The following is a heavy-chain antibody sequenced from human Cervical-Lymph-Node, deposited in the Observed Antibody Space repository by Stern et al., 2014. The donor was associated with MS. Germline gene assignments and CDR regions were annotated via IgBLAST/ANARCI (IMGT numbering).Heavy chain of an antibody. Sequence: MQLVESGGAVVQPTKTLRLSCAPSGFPLRANAMDGVRPAQGPGIEGAAVLSSHGNHNNYADSSKGRITISIENSYHTLSLHLHSLRAEDTAVDYCARESPEAEEAVDGFFDFWGQGTLVTVSS. D-gene: IGHD6-19*01. CDR1: GFPLRANA. CDR3: ARESPEAEEAVDGFFDF. CDR2: LSSHGNHN. V-gene: IGHV3-30*01. J-gene: IGHJ4*02.